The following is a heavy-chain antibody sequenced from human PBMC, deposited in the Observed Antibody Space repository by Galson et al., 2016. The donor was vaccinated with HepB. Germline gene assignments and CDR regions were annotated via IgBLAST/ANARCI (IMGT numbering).Heavy chain of an antibody. CDR3: ARDKKLSGIAAAWYYGMDV. CDR2: IYHSGST. V-gene: IGHV4-4*02. CDR1: GGSISSSNW. Sequence: SETLPLTCALSGGSISSSNWWSWVRQPPGKGLEWIGEIYHSGSTNYNPSLKSRVTISVDKSKNQFSLTLSSVTAADTAVYYCARDKKLSGIAAAWYYGMDVWGQGTTVSVSS. D-gene: IGHD6-13*01. J-gene: IGHJ6*02.